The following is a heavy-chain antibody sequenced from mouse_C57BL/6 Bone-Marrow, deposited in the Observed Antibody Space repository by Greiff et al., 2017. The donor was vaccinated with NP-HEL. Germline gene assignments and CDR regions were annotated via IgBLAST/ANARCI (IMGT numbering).Heavy chain of an antibody. J-gene: IGHJ1*03. V-gene: IGHV5-6*01. Sequence: EVMLVESGGDLVKPGGSLKLSCAASGITFSSYGMSWGRQTPDKRLEWVATISSGGSYTYYPDSGKGRFTISRDNAKNTLYLQMSSLKSEDTAMYYCASSLWFWYFDVWGTGTTVTVSS. CDR3: ASSLWFWYFDV. CDR1: GITFSSYG. CDR2: ISSGGSYT. D-gene: IGHD2-2*01.